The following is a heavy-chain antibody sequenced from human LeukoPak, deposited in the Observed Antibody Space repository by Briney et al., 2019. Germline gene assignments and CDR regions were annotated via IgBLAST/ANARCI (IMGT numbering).Heavy chain of an antibody. CDR3: ARVTMVRGVNLSNYYYYYYMDV. V-gene: IGHV4-59*01. Sequence: SETLSLTCTVSGGSISSCYWSWIRQPPGKGLEWIGYIYYSGSTNYNPSLKSRVTISVDTSKNQFSLKLSSVTAADTAVYYCARVTMVRGVNLSNYYYYYYMDVWGKGTTVTVSS. CDR2: IYYSGST. J-gene: IGHJ6*03. CDR1: GGSISSCY. D-gene: IGHD3-10*01.